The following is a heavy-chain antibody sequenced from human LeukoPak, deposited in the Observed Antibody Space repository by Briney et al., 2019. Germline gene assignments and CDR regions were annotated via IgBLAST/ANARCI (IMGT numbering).Heavy chain of an antibody. Sequence: ASVKVSCKASGYTFTSYYLHWVRQAPGQGLEWMGIINPSGGSTSYAQKFQGRVTMTRDTSTSTVYMELSSLRSEDTAVYYCARDLGHYYDSSGYYYDYWGQGTLVTVSS. V-gene: IGHV1-46*01. CDR2: INPSGGST. CDR1: GYTFTSYY. J-gene: IGHJ4*02. CDR3: ARDLGHYYDSSGYYYDY. D-gene: IGHD3-22*01.